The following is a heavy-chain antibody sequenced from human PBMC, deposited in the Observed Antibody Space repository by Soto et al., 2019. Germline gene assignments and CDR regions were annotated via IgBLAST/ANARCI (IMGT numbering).Heavy chain of an antibody. CDR2: TYYRSKWYY. CDR3: ARGEQYSGRIFDY. Sequence: SQTLSLTCAITGDSVSSNSAGWSWVRQSPSRGLEWLGRTYYRSKWYYEYAVSVRGRITINPDTSKNQSSLQLNSVTPEDTAVYFCARGEQYSGRIFDYWGQGTLVTVSS. CDR1: GDSVSSNSAG. V-gene: IGHV6-1*01. D-gene: IGHD1-26*01. J-gene: IGHJ4*01.